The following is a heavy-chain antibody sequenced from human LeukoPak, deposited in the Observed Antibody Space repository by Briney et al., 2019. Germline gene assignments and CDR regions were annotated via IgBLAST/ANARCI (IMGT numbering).Heavy chain of an antibody. J-gene: IGHJ4*02. D-gene: IGHD3-22*01. CDR3: ARVGIGRYYYDSSAPGSFFDY. Sequence: PSETLSLTCTVSGGSVSSGSYYWSWIRQPPGKGLEWIGYTYYSGSTNYNPSLKSRVTISVDTSKNQFSLTLSSVTAADTAVYYCARVGIGRYYYDSSAPGSFFDYWGQGTLVTVSS. V-gene: IGHV4-61*01. CDR2: TYYSGST. CDR1: GGSVSSGSYY.